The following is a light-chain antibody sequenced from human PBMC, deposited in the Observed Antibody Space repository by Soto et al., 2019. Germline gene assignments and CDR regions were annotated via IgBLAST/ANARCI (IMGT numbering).Light chain of an antibody. CDR1: QSISSW. J-gene: IGKJ4*01. V-gene: IGKV1-5*01. Sequence: DIQMTQSPSTLSASVGDRVTITCRASQSISSWLAWYQQKPGKAPKLLIYDASSLESGVPSRFSGSGSGTEFTLTISSLQPDDFATYYCQQYNRYSPPFGGGTKVDIK. CDR2: DAS. CDR3: QQYNRYSPP.